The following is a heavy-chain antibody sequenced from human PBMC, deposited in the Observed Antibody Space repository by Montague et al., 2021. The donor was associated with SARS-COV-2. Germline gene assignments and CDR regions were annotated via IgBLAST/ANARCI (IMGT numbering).Heavy chain of an antibody. V-gene: IGHV3-21*01. CDR2: ISSSSSYI. CDR3: ARGGYSYGTDYYYYYGMDV. D-gene: IGHD5-18*01. J-gene: IGHJ6*02. Sequence: SLRLSCAASGFTFSSYSMNWVRQAPGKGLEWVSSISSSSSYIYYADSVKGRFTISRDNAKNSLYLQVNSLRAEDTAVYYCARGGYSYGTDYYYYYGMDVWGQGITVTVSS. CDR1: GFTFSSYS.